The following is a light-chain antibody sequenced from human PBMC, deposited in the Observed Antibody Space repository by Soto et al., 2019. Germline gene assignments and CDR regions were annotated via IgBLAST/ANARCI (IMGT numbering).Light chain of an antibody. CDR3: QQSYSAPYT. Sequence: IQMTQSPSSLSASVGDRVTITCQATQDIRKYLNWYQQKPGKAPKLLIYDASSLETGVPSRFSGSGSGTDFTLTINTLQPEDFATYYCQQSYSAPYTFGQGTRLEV. V-gene: IGKV1-39*01. CDR1: QDIRKY. J-gene: IGKJ5*01. CDR2: DAS.